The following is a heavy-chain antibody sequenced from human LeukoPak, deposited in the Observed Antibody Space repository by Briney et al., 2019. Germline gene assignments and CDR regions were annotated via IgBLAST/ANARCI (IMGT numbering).Heavy chain of an antibody. CDR3: ARYLITFFGVFFIANYYYCGMDV. J-gene: IGHJ6*04. D-gene: IGHD3-3*01. CDR2: ISSSGSTI. V-gene: IGHV3-11*01. CDR1: GFTFSDYY. Sequence: GGSLRLSCAASGFTFSDYYMSWIRQAPGKGLEWVSYISSSGSTIYYADSVKGRFTISRDNAKNSLYLQMNSLRAEDTAVYYCARYLITFFGVFFIANYYYCGMDVWGKGTTVPASS.